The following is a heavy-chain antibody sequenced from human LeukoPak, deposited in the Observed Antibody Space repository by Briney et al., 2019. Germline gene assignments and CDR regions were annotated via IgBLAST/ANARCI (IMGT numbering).Heavy chain of an antibody. D-gene: IGHD1-14*01. CDR2: ISTSSSYI. CDR3: TRLGPAGYYYYYMDV. Sequence: GGSLRLSCAASGFSFSSYSMNWVRQAPGTGLEWVSCISTSSSYIYYADSVKGRFTISRDNAKKSLYLQMNSLRAEDTAVYYCTRLGPAGYYYYYMDVWGKGTTVTVSS. CDR1: GFSFSSYS. V-gene: IGHV3-21*01. J-gene: IGHJ6*03.